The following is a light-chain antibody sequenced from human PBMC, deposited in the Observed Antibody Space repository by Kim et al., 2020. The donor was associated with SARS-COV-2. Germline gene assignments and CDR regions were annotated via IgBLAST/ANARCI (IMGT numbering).Light chain of an antibody. CDR3: QHYGTSPLT. CDR2: GAS. Sequence: ASGERATVSCRASQSVNNNYLAWYQQKPGQPPRLLIYGASSRATGIPDRFSGSGSETDFILTISRLDPEDFAVYYCQHYGTSPLTFGGGTKVDIK. J-gene: IGKJ4*01. V-gene: IGKV3-20*01. CDR1: QSVNNNY.